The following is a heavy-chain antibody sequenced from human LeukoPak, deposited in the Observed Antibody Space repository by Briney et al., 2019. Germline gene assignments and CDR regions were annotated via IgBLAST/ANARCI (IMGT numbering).Heavy chain of an antibody. J-gene: IGHJ3*02. CDR2: INPNSGGT. D-gene: IGHD6-19*01. Sequence: ASVKVSCKASGYTFTGYYMHWVRQAPGQGLEWMGWINPNSGGTNYAQKFQGRVTMTRDTSISTAYMELSRLRSDDTAVYYCAREGSRGARNAFDIWGQGTMVTVSS. V-gene: IGHV1-2*02. CDR1: GYTFTGYY. CDR3: AREGSRGARNAFDI.